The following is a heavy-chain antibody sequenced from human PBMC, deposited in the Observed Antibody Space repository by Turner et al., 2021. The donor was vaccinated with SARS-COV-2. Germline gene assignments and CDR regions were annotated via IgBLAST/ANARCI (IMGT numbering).Heavy chain of an antibody. J-gene: IGHJ6*02. CDR1: GFTFSSYA. CDR2: ISYDGSNK. D-gene: IGHD3-3*01. Sequence: QVQVVESGGGVVQPGRSLRLSCAASGFTFSSYAMHWVRQAPGKGLELVAVISYDGSNKYYADSVKGRFTISRDNSKNTLYLQMNSLRAEDTAVYYCARDGGSFWGDLAWGGYYYYAMDVWGQGTTVTVSS. CDR3: ARDGGSFWGDLAWGGYYYYAMDV. V-gene: IGHV3-30*04.